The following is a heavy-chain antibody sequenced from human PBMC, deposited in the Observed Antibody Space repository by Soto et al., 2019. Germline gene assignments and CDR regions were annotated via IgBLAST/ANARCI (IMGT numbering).Heavy chain of an antibody. Sequence: ASVKVSCKASGYTFTGYYIHWVRQAPGQGLEWMGWINPKSGDTNYAQKFQGRVSMTRDTSITTAYMEVSRLRSDDTAVYYCARGSPRMGALPTYWGQGTLVTVSS. J-gene: IGHJ4*02. CDR3: ARGSPRMGALPTY. D-gene: IGHD1-26*01. CDR1: GYTFTGYY. V-gene: IGHV1-2*02. CDR2: INPKSGDT.